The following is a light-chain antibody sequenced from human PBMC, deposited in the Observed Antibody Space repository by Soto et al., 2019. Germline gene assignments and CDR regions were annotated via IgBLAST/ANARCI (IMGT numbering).Light chain of an antibody. V-gene: IGKV3-11*01. CDR2: GAF. CDR3: QQRGDWPPIT. Sequence: EIVLTQSPVTLSFSPGERATLSCRASESVSNNLAWYQQKPGQAPRLLIYGAFNRATGIPARFSGSGSGTDFTLTISSLEPEDFAVYYCQQRGDWPPITFGRGTRLEIK. J-gene: IGKJ5*01. CDR1: ESVSNN.